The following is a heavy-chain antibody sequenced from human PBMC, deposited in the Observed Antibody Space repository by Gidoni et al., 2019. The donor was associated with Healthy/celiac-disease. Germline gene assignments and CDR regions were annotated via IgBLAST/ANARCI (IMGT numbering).Heavy chain of an antibody. CDR3: ARVPIAAAGTSY. D-gene: IGHD6-13*01. Sequence: QVQLQESGPGLVKPSETLSRTCTVSGSSISSGYYWGWIRQPSGKGLEWIGSIYHSGSTYYNPSLKSRVTISVDTSKNQFSLKLSSVTAADTGVYYCARVPIAAAGTSYWGQGTLVTVSS. V-gene: IGHV4-38-2*02. CDR1: GSSISSGYY. J-gene: IGHJ4*02. CDR2: IYHSGST.